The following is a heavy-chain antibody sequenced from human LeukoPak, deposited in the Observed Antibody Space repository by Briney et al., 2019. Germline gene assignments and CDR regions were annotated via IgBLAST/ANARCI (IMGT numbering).Heavy chain of an antibody. CDR1: GGSISSGGYS. V-gene: IGHV4-30-2*01. Sequence: SETLSLTCAVSGGSISSGGYSWSWIRQPPGKGLEWIGYIYHSGATYYNPSLKSRVTISVDRSKNQFSLKLSSVTAADTAVYYCASSYDSSGYLFQRWGQGTLVTVSS. D-gene: IGHD3-22*01. CDR3: ASSYDSSGYLFQR. CDR2: IYHSGAT. J-gene: IGHJ1*01.